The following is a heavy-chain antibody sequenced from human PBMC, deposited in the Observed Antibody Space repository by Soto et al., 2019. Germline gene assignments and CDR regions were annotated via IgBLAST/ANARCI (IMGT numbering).Heavy chain of an antibody. CDR3: ARDRFMSFDI. V-gene: IGHV3-48*02. Sequence: GWSLRLSCTASGFTFSSYNMNWVRQAPGKGLEWVSYISISSPIYYADSVKGRFTISRDNAKNSLYLQMNSLRDEDTAVYYCARDRFMSFDIWGQGTMVTVSS. CDR1: GFTFSSYN. CDR2: ISISSPI. D-gene: IGHD3-16*01. J-gene: IGHJ3*02.